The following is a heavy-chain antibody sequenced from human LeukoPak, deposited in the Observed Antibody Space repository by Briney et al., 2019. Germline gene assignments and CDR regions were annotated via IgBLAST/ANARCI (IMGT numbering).Heavy chain of an antibody. J-gene: IGHJ6*02. CDR2: VSWNSGTI. CDR3: AKDISASNYYGMDV. D-gene: IGHD1-26*01. V-gene: IGHV3-9*01. Sequence: SRSLRLSCAASGFTFDDYAMHWVRQAPGKGLEWVSGVSWNSGTIGYADSVKGRFTISRDNAKNSLYLQMNSLRAEDTALYYCAKDISASNYYGMDVWGQGTTVTVSS. CDR1: GFTFDDYA.